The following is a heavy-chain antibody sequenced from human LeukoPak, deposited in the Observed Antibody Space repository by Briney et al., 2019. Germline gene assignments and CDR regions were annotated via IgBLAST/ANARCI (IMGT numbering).Heavy chain of an antibody. CDR2: INPSGGST. J-gene: IGHJ6*03. Sequence: GASVKVSCKASGYTFTSYYMYWVRQAPGQGLEWMGIINPSGGSTSYAQKFQGRVTMTRDMSTSTVYMELSSLRSEDTAVYYCARDRYGSGSRYYYYYYMDVWGKGTTVTVSS. CDR1: GYTFTSYY. V-gene: IGHV1-46*01. CDR3: ARDRYGSGSRYYYYYYMDV. D-gene: IGHD3-10*01.